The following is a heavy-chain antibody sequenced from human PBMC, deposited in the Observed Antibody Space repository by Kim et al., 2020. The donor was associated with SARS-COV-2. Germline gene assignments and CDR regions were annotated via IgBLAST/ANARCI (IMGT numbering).Heavy chain of an antibody. CDR3: ARGGGYYRWFDP. CDR1: GGSFSGYY. Sequence: SETLSLTCAVYGGSFSGYYWSWIRQPPGKGLEWIGEINHSGSTNYNPSLKSRVTISVDTSKNQFSLKLSSVTAADTAVYYCARGGGYYRWFDPWGQGTLVTVSS. V-gene: IGHV4-34*01. D-gene: IGHD3-10*01. CDR2: INHSGST. J-gene: IGHJ5*02.